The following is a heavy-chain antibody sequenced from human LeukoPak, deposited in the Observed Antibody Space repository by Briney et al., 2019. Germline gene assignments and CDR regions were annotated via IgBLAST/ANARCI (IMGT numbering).Heavy chain of an antibody. J-gene: IGHJ6*02. CDR3: ARDPCGGDCLYGMYV. CDR1: GFTFTTYS. Sequence: GGSLRLSCAASGFTFTTYSMSWVRQAPGKGLEWVSSISSSSSYIYYADSVKGRFTISRDNSKNTLYLQMNSLRAEDTAVYYCARDPCGGDCLYGMYVWGQGTTVTVSS. CDR2: ISSSSSYI. D-gene: IGHD2-21*02. V-gene: IGHV3-21*01.